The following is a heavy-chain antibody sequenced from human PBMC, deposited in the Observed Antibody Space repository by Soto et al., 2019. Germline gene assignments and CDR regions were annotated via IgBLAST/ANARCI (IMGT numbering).Heavy chain of an antibody. V-gene: IGHV2-70*01. CDR3: ARIPGYYGSQSYTFFDY. J-gene: IGHJ4*02. CDR1: GFSLSTRAMC. CDR2: INWDDDK. D-gene: IGHD3-10*01. Sequence: PTLVNPTQTLTLTCTFSGFSLSTRAMCVSWIRQSPGKALEWLALINWDDDKYYNTSLKTRLTISKDTSKNQVVLTMTNMDPVDTATYYCARIPGYYGSQSYTFFDYWGPGTLLTVSS.